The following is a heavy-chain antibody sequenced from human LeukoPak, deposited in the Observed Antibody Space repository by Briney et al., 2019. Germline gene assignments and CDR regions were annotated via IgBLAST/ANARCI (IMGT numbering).Heavy chain of an antibody. CDR1: GFTVSSNY. CDR3: AKTINWQFDY. D-gene: IGHD1-1*01. V-gene: IGHV3-66*01. CDR2: IYSGGNT. Sequence: PGGSLRLSCAASGFTVSSNYMSWVRQAPGKGLEWVSVIYSGGNTYYADSVKGRFTISRDNSKNTLSLQMNSLRAEDTAVYYCAKTINWQFDYWGQGTLVTVSS. J-gene: IGHJ4*02.